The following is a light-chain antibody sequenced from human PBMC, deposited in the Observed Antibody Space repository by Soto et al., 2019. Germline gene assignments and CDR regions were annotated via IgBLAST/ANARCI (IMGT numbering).Light chain of an antibody. CDR2: EVS. CDR3: CPYAGSSTFWYV. J-gene: IGLJ1*01. Sequence: QSALTQPASVSGSPGQSITISCTGTSSDVGSYNLVSWYQQHPGKAPKLMIYEVSKRPSGVSNRFSGSKSGNTASLTISGLQAEDEADYYCCPYAGSSTFWYVFGTGTKVTVL. CDR1: SSDVGSYNL. V-gene: IGLV2-23*02.